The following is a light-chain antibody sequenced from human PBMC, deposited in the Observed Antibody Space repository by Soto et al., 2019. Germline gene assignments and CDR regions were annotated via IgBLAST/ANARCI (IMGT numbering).Light chain of an antibody. CDR2: EVS. J-gene: IGLJ3*02. CDR1: SSDVGGYNY. V-gene: IGLV2-8*01. Sequence: QSALTQPPSASGSHGQSVTISCTGTSSDVGGYNYVSWYQQHPGKAPKLMIYEVSNRPSGVPDRFSGSKSDNTASLTVSGLRAEDEADYYCKSYAGSNTWVFGGGTKLTVL. CDR3: KSYAGSNTWV.